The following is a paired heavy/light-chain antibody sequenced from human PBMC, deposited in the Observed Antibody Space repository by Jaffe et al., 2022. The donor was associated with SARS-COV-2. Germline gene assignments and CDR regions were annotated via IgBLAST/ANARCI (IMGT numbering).Light chain of an antibody. CDR1: QSVLLRSSSKNY. CDR3: QQYYLAPLT. J-gene: IGKJ4*01. CDR2: WAS. Sequence: DIVVTQSPDSLAVSLGERATINCKSSQSVLLRSSSKNYLAWYQQKPGQPPKLLIYWASTRESGVPDRFSGSGSGTDFTLTISTLQAEDVAVYYCQQYYLAPLTFGGGTKVEIK. V-gene: IGKV4-1*01.
Heavy chain of an antibody. CDR1: GLTFEDYA. D-gene: IGHD3-3*01. J-gene: IGHJ4*02. CDR3: TRSGDDYNFWLDS. V-gene: IGHV3-49*03. Sequence: EVDLVESGGGLVQPGRSLRLSCTASGLTFEDYALSWFRQAPGKGLEWVGFIRSKAYGAGEAIQYAASVQGRVTISRDDSKSTAYLQMNSLKTEDTAVYYCTRSGDDYNFWLDSWGQGALVTVSS. CDR2: IRSKAYGAGEAI.